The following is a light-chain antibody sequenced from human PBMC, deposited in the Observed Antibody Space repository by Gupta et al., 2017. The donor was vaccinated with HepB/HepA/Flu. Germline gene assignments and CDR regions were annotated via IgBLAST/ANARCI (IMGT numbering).Light chain of an antibody. V-gene: IGKV3-20*01. J-gene: IGKJ1*01. Sequence: EVLLTQSPGTLSLSPGERGTLSCRASQTISINFLVWYQQKPGQAPRLLFYATSRATGVPDRFSGSGSGTDFTLTSDRREPEDVAVYYCQQEYQSPYTFGQGTKVEIK. CDR3: QQEYQSPYT. CDR1: QTISINF. CDR2: ATS.